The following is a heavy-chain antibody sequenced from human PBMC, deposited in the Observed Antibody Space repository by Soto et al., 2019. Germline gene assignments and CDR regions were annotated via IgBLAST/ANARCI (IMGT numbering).Heavy chain of an antibody. CDR2: IYSGGST. Sequence: GGSLRLSCAASGFTVSSNYMSWVRQAPGKRLEWVSVIYSGGSTYFADSVKDRFSISRDNSKNTLHLQMNSLRAEETAVYYCAREGRPWGQGTLVTVSS. D-gene: IGHD2-15*01. CDR3: AREGRP. V-gene: IGHV3-66*01. J-gene: IGHJ5*02. CDR1: GFTVSSNY.